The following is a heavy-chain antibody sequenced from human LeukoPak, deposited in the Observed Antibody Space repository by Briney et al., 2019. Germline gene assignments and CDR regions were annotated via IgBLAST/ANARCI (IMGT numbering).Heavy chain of an antibody. J-gene: IGHJ4*02. Sequence: GGSLRLSCAASGFIFSSHWMSWVRQAPGKGLEWVANIKQDGSEKYYVDSVKGRFTISRDNSKNTLYLQMNSLRAEDTAVYYCAKGIQLWLPGFDYWGQGTLVTVSS. D-gene: IGHD5-18*01. V-gene: IGHV3-7*03. CDR1: GFIFSSHW. CDR3: AKGIQLWLPGFDY. CDR2: IKQDGSEK.